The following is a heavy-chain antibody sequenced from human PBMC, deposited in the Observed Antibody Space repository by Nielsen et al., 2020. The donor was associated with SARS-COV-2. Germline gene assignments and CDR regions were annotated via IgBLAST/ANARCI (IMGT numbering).Heavy chain of an antibody. CDR3: TTGIRETYYDFWSGYYADYYYYGMDV. V-gene: IGHV3-15*01. Sequence: WIRQPPGKGLEWVGRIKSKTDGGTTDYAAPVKGRFTISRDDSKNTLYLQMNSQKTEDTAVYYCTTGIRETYYDFWSGYYADYYYYGMDVWGQGTTVTVSS. D-gene: IGHD3-3*01. CDR2: IKSKTDGGTT. J-gene: IGHJ6*02.